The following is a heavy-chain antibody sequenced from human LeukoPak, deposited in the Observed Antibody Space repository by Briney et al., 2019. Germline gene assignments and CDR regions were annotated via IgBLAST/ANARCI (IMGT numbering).Heavy chain of an antibody. CDR2: INPNSGGT. J-gene: IGHJ5*02. CDR3: ARGGGMITFGGGSFGYRNWFDP. CDR1: GYTFTSYD. V-gene: IGHV1-2*02. D-gene: IGHD3-16*01. Sequence: ASVKVSCKASGYTFTSYDINWVRQATGQGLEWMGWINPNSGGTNYAQKFQGRVTMTRDTSISTAYMELSRLRSDDTAVYYCARGGGMITFGGGSFGYRNWFDPWGQGTLVTVSS.